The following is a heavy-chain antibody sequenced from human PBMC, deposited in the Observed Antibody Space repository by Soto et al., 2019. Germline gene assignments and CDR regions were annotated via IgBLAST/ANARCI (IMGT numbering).Heavy chain of an antibody. CDR1: GGSISSYY. J-gene: IGHJ3*02. CDR3: ATYVPDKLAVAGTSDAFDI. D-gene: IGHD6-19*01. CDR2: IYYSGST. Sequence: SEPLSLTCTVSGGSISSYYWSWIRQPPGKGLEWIADIYYSGSTNYSPSLKSRVTISVDTSKNQFSLNLSSVTAADTAVYFCATYVPDKLAVAGTSDAFDIWGQGTMVTVSS. V-gene: IGHV4-59*01.